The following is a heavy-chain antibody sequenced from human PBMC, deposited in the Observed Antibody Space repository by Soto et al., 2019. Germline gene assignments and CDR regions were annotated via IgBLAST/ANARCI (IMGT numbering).Heavy chain of an antibody. CDR2: IIPIFGTA. Sequence: ASVKVSCKASGGTFSSYAISWVRQAPGQGLEWMGGIIPIFGTANYAQKFQGRVTITADESTSTAYMELSSLRSEDTAVYYCARDQSGVTIFGVVALPNPTTGVYYGMDVWG. V-gene: IGHV1-69*13. D-gene: IGHD3-3*01. CDR3: ARDQSGVTIFGVVALPNPTTGVYYGMDV. CDR1: GGTFSSYA. J-gene: IGHJ6*02.